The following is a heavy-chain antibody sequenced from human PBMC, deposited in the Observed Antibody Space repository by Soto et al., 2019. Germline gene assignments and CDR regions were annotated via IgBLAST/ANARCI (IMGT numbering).Heavy chain of an antibody. J-gene: IGHJ6*01. D-gene: IGHD2-2*01. V-gene: IGHV3-23*01. Sequence: GGSLGLSCAASGFTFSSYAMSWVRQAPGKGLEWVSAISGSGGSTYYADSVKGRFTISRDNSKNTLYLQMNSLRAEDTAVYYCATGDSTTSRASTLSEYYGMDVWGQGTTVTESS. CDR3: ATGDSTTSRASTLSEYYGMDV. CDR1: GFTFSSYA. CDR2: ISGSGGST.